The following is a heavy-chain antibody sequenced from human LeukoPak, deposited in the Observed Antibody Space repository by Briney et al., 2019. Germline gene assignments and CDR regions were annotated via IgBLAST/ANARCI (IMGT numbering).Heavy chain of an antibody. D-gene: IGHD5-24*01. Sequence: GGSLRLSCAASGFTFSSYAMSWVRQAPGKGLEWVSAISGSGGSTYYADSVKGRFTISRDNSKNTLYLQMNSLRAEDTAVYYCVKSAGKDGYRDSFDMWGQGTVVTVSS. CDR3: VKSAGKDGYRDSFDM. J-gene: IGHJ3*02. V-gene: IGHV3-23*01. CDR1: GFTFSSYA. CDR2: ISGSGGST.